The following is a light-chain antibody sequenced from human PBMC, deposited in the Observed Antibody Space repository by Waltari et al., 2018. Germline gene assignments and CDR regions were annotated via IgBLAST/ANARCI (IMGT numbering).Light chain of an antibody. Sequence: HSALAQPAPVCGSPRESLTISPTGTTTGEGKYFPVSWYRHHPGEAPKLILYEGSVRPSGVSNRFSGSKSGNTASLTISGLHAEDESDYYCCSYAGGHTLVFGGGTKLTVL. CDR1: TTGEGKYFP. J-gene: IGLJ2*01. CDR3: CSYAGGHTLV. V-gene: IGLV2-23*01. CDR2: EGS.